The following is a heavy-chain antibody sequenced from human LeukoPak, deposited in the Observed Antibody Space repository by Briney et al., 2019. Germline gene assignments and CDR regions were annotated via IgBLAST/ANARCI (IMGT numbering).Heavy chain of an antibody. V-gene: IGHV3-66*01. CDR1: GFSVSTFY. Sequence: GGSLRLSCAASGFSVSTFYMSWVRQAPGKGLEWVSVLYTAGPTYYADSVQGRFTVSRDNSKNTLFLQMDNLRADDTATYYCARSGPSVLWSKSFDYWGQGALVTVSS. CDR2: LYTAGPT. CDR3: ARSGPSVLWSKSFDY. J-gene: IGHJ4*02. D-gene: IGHD3-10*01.